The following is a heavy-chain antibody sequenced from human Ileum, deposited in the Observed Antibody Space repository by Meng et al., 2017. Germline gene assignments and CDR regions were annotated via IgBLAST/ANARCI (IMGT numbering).Heavy chain of an antibody. CDR1: GFTFNKAW. Sequence: EVQLVESGGVLVKPGGSLRLSCAASGFTFNKAWMSWVRQAPGKGLEWVGRIKSDGTTDYAAPVKGRFAISRDDSKTTLYLQMDSLKTDDTAVYYCTTDRNWDYFEYWGQGTLVTVSS. CDR3: TTDRNWDYFEY. CDR2: IKSDGTT. V-gene: IGHV3-15*01. J-gene: IGHJ4*02. D-gene: IGHD3-16*01.